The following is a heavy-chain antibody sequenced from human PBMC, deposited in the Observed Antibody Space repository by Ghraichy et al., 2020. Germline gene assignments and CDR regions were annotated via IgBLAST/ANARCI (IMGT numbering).Heavy chain of an antibody. Sequence: ETLNISCTVSGGSISASNRLTWVRQPPGKGLQWIGEIYHNGITNYNPSLKTRVTIFLDKSKRLFSLKVNSVTAADTAVYYCARGDLTPFDFWGQGAQVTVSS. CDR3: ARGDLTPFDF. CDR1: GGSISASNR. J-gene: IGHJ4*02. V-gene: IGHV4-4*02. CDR2: IYHNGIT.